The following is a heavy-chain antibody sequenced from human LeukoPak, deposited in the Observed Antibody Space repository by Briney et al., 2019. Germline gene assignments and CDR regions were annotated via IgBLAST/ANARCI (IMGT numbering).Heavy chain of an antibody. Sequence: PGGSLRLSCAASGFTFSSYSMNWVRQAPGKGLEWVSAISGSGGSTYYADSVKGRFTISRDNSKNTLYLQMNSLRAEDTAVYYCAKQYRYYYYYGMDVWGQGTTVTVSS. V-gene: IGHV3-23*01. J-gene: IGHJ6*02. CDR2: ISGSGGST. CDR1: GFTFSSYS. D-gene: IGHD2/OR15-2a*01. CDR3: AKQYRYYYYYGMDV.